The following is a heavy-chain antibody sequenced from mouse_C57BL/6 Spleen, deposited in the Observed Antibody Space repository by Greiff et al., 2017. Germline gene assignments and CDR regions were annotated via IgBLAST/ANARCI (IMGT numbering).Heavy chain of an antibody. Sequence: VQLQQSGAELVKPGASVKISCKASGYAFSSYWMNWVKQRPGKGLEWIGQIYPGDGDTNYNGKFKGKATRTADKSSSTAYMQLSSLTSEDSAVDFCARWGLRRYYAMDYWGQGTSVTVSS. CDR2: IYPGDGDT. CDR3: ARWGLRRYYAMDY. D-gene: IGHD2-4*01. V-gene: IGHV1-80*01. CDR1: GYAFSSYW. J-gene: IGHJ4*01.